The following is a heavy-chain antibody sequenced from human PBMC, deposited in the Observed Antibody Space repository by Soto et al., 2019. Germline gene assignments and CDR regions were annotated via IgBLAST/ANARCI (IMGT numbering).Heavy chain of an antibody. Sequence: GGSLRLSCVASGFTFSSYWMSWVRQSPEKGLEWVANINQDGSGKYHVGSVKGRFTISRDNAKNSLYLQMDSPRDEDTAVYYCARVPLVTSRYYFDFWGQGSLVTVSS. D-gene: IGHD2-2*01. J-gene: IGHJ4*02. V-gene: IGHV3-7*01. CDR3: ARVPLVTSRYYFDF. CDR1: GFTFSSYW. CDR2: INQDGSGK.